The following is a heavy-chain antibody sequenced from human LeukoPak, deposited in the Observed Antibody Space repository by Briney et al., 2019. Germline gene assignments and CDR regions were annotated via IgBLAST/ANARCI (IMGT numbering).Heavy chain of an antibody. D-gene: IGHD2-15*01. Sequence: PGGSLRLSCPASGFTFINYRMHEVRQAPGKGLVGVSRINSADSSKSYADSVKGRFTISRYNAKNTIYLQMNSLRVEDTGVYYCARKGYCSGGSCYSTYFDYWGQDPWSPSPQ. CDR1: GFTFINYR. V-gene: IGHV3-74*01. J-gene: IGHJ4*01. CDR2: INSADSSK. CDR3: ARKGYCSGGSCYSTYFDY.